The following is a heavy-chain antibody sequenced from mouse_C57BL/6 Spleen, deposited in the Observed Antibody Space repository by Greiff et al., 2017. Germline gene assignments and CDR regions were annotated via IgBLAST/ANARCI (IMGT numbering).Heavy chain of an antibody. CDR3: ARRGNYGEWFAY. CDR2: IDPSDSYT. CDR1: GYTFTSYW. D-gene: IGHD2-1*01. Sequence: VQLQQPGAELVKPGASVKLSCKASGYTFTSYWMQWVKQRPGQGLEWIGEIDPSDSYTNYNQKFKGKATLTVDTSSSTAYMQLSSLTSEDSAVYYCARRGNYGEWFAYWGQGTLVTVSA. J-gene: IGHJ3*01. V-gene: IGHV1-50*01.